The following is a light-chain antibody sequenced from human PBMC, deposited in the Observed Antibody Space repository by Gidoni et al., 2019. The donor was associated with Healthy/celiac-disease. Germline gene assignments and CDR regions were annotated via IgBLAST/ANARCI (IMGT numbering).Light chain of an antibody. J-gene: IGKJ4*01. CDR1: QGISSY. CDR2: AAS. Sequence: DIQLTQSPSFLSASVGDRVTITCRATQGISSYLAWYQQKPGKAPKLLIYAASTLQSGVPSRFSGSGSGTEFTLTISSLQPEDFATYYCQQLNSYPLLXFXGGTKVEIK. CDR3: QQLNSYPLLX. V-gene: IGKV1-9*01.